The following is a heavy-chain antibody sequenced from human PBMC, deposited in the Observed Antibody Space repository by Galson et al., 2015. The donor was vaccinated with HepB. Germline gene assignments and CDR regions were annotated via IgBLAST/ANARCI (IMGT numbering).Heavy chain of an antibody. Sequence: SLRLSCAASGFTFRNYGMYWVRQAPGKGLEWVAVISYDGSNKYYADSVRGRFTISRDNSKNTLYLQMNSLRGEDTAVYYCAKAALWFGDYGRGMDVWGQGTTVTVSS. V-gene: IGHV3-30*18. D-gene: IGHD3-10*01. CDR3: AKAALWFGDYGRGMDV. CDR2: ISYDGSNK. CDR1: GFTFRNYG. J-gene: IGHJ6*02.